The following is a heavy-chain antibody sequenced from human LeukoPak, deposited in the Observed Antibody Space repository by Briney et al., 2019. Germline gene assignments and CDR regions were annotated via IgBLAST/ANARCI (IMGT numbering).Heavy chain of an antibody. CDR3: ARESYYYGSGSYSPTRMYYFDY. J-gene: IGHJ4*02. Sequence: SETLSLTCTVSGDSISPYSWSWIRQPAGEGLEWIGRIYASGSTNYSPSLKSRVTMSVDTSKNQFSLRVTSVTAADTAMYYCARESYYYGSGSYSPTRMYYFDYWGQGTLVTVSS. D-gene: IGHD3-10*01. V-gene: IGHV4-4*07. CDR1: GDSISPYS. CDR2: IYASGST.